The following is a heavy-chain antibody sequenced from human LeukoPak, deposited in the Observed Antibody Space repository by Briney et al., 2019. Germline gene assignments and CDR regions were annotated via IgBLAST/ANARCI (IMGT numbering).Heavy chain of an antibody. CDR1: GFTFSSYS. D-gene: IGHD4-17*01. V-gene: IGHV3-21*01. Sequence: PGGSLRLSCAASGFTFSSYSMNWVRQAPGEGLEWVSSISSSSSYIYYADSVKGRFTISRDNAKNSLYLQMNSLRAEDTAVYYCARGGTVTSTLYYYGMDVWGQGTTVTVSS. CDR3: ARGGTVTSTLYYYGMDV. J-gene: IGHJ6*02. CDR2: ISSSSSYI.